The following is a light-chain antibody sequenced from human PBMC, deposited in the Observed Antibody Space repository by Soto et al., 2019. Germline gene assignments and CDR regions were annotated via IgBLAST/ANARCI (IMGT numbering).Light chain of an antibody. CDR2: YTN. Sequence: QTVVTQEPSFSVSPGGTVTLTCGLNSGPVSTTHYPSWYQQTPGQAPRTLIYYTNTRSSGVPDRFSGSILGNKAALTITGAQADDESAYYCMLYVDTGIFVLGSGTKV. CDR3: MLYVDTGIFV. V-gene: IGLV8-61*01. CDR1: SGPVSTTHY. J-gene: IGLJ1*01.